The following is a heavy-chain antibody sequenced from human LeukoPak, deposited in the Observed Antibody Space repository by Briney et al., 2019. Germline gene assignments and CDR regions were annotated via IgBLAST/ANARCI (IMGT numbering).Heavy chain of an antibody. V-gene: IGHV4-4*07. CDR1: GGSFSGYY. CDR2: MHTNGNT. D-gene: IGHD3-10*01. J-gene: IGHJ6*02. CDR3: ARDRAWVRGVTVYYYGMDV. Sequence: MASETLSLTCAVYGGSFSGYYWSWIRQPAGKGLEWIGRMHTNGNTQYSPSLKSRVTMSVDTSKNQFSLKLSSVTAADTAVYYCARDRAWVRGVTVYYYGMDVWGQGTTVTVSS.